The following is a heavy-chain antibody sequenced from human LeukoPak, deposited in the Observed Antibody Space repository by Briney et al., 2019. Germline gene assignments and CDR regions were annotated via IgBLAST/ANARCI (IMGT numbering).Heavy chain of an antibody. D-gene: IGHD3-22*01. CDR2: INHSGTT. Sequence: SETLSLTCAVSGYSISSIYFWCWIRQPPGKGLEDIGNINHSGTTYYNPSLKSRVTISIDTSKNKFSLKLSSVTAADTAVYYCARVRYYDDSGYYYDFDYWGQGTLVTVSS. V-gene: IGHV4-38-2*01. CDR3: ARVRYYDDSGYYYDFDY. J-gene: IGHJ4*02. CDR1: GYSISSIYF.